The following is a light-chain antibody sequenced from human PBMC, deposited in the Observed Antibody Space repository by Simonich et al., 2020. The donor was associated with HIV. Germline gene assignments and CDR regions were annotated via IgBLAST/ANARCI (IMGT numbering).Light chain of an antibody. CDR2: WAS. Sequence: DIVMTQSPDSLAVSLGERATINCKSNQSLLYISNNKNYLAWYQQKPGQPPKLLIYWASIREAGVPDRFSGSGSGTDFTLTISSLHAEDVAVYYCQQYYSTPNTFGQGTKLEIK. CDR1: QSLLYISNNKNY. J-gene: IGKJ2*01. CDR3: QQYYSTPNT. V-gene: IGKV4-1*01.